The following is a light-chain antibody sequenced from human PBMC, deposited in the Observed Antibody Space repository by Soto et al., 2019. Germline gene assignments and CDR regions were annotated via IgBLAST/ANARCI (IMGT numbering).Light chain of an antibody. Sequence: SYELTQPPSVSVSPGQTASITCSGDKLGDRYACWYQQKAGQSPVLVIYQDTKRPSGLPERFSGSNSGNTATLTISGTQAIEEADYYCQAWDSSTYVFGTGNKVTVL. J-gene: IGLJ1*01. CDR1: KLGDRY. CDR2: QDT. V-gene: IGLV3-1*01. CDR3: QAWDSSTYV.